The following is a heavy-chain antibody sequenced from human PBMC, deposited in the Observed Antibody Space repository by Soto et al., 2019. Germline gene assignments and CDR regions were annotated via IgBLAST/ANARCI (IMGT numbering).Heavy chain of an antibody. Sequence: GVSLRLSCAASGFTFSNYAMSWVRQAPDKGLEWVSAISGRGGSTYYADSVKGRFTISRDNSKNTLFLQMNSLRAEDTAVYYCVKDSTVTSSPSSDYYGLDVWRKGTTVTVSS. V-gene: IGHV3-23*01. D-gene: IGHD4-17*01. J-gene: IGHJ6*04. CDR3: VKDSTVTSSPSSDYYGLDV. CDR1: GFTFSNYA. CDR2: ISGRGGST.